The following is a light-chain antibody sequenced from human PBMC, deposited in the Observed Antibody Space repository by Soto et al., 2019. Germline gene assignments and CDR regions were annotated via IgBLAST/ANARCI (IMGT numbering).Light chain of an antibody. V-gene: IGLV1-40*01. CDR1: SSNIGAGHD. Sequence: VLTQQPSVSGAPGQRVTISCTGSSSNIGAGHDVHWYQQLPGTAPKLLIYGNGNRPSGVPDRFSGSKSGTSASLAITGLQAEDEADYYCQSYDSSLSGSEVFGTGTKVTVL. CDR2: GNG. J-gene: IGLJ1*01. CDR3: QSYDSSLSGSEV.